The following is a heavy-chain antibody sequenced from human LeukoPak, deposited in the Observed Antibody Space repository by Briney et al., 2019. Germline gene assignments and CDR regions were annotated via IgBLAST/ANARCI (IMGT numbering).Heavy chain of an antibody. J-gene: IGHJ5*02. CDR1: GGSMRSYY. Sequence: SETLSLTCTVSGGSMRSYYWSWIRQPPGKGLEWIGYIYYSGSTNYNPSLKSRVTISVDTSKNQFSLKLSSVTAADTAVYYCARGPWFGVAISNWFDPWGQGTLVTVSS. CDR2: IYYSGST. V-gene: IGHV4-59*01. CDR3: ARGPWFGVAISNWFDP. D-gene: IGHD3-3*01.